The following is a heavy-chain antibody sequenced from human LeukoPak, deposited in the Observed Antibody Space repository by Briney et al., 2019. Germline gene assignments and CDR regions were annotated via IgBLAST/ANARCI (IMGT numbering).Heavy chain of an antibody. CDR2: INHSGST. V-gene: IGHV4-34*01. Sequence: SETLSLTCAVYGGSFSGYYWSWIRQPPGKGLEWIGEINHSGSTNYNPSLKSRVTISVDTSKNQFSLKLSSVTAADTAVYYCAIEGGIAAAGEGYNDYWGQGTLVTVSS. J-gene: IGHJ4*02. D-gene: IGHD6-13*01. CDR3: AIEGGIAAAGEGYNDY. CDR1: GGSFSGYY.